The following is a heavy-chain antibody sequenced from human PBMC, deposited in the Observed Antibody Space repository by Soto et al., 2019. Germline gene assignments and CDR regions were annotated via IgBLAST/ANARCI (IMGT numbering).Heavy chain of an antibody. V-gene: IGHV4-39*01. J-gene: IGHJ4*02. Sequence: QLQLQESGPGLVKPSETLSLTCSVSGDSITSSSYFWAWIRQPPGRGLEWIGRFYYSGSPYYNPSLKSRVTISVDTSKNEFSLKLSSVTAADTAVYYCARHVLGAWRWDYWVQGTLVTVSS. CDR1: GDSITSSSYF. CDR3: ARHVLGAWRWDY. CDR2: FYYSGSP. D-gene: IGHD3-10*02.